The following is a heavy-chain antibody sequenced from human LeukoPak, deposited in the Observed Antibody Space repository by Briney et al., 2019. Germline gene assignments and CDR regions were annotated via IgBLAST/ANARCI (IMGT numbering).Heavy chain of an antibody. CDR1: GGSISPYY. V-gene: IGHV4-59*01. D-gene: IGHD6-13*01. CDR3: ARGLRYSSDY. Sequence: SATLTLTCNVSGGSISPYYWTWIRQHPGKGLEWIGYIYHTGSPNYNPSLKSRVTILVDTSKNQFSLQLTSVTAADTVVYYCARGLRYSSDYWGPGTLVTVSS. CDR2: IYHTGSP. J-gene: IGHJ4*02.